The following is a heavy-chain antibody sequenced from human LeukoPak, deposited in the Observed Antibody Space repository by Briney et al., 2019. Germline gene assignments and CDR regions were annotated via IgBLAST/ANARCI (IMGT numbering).Heavy chain of an antibody. D-gene: IGHD4-17*01. J-gene: IGHJ4*02. V-gene: IGHV1-69*04. CDR3: ARGNHDYGDYHILN. Sequence: SVKVSCKASGGTFSSYAISWVRQAPGQGLEWMGRIIPILGIANYAQKFQGRVTIAADKSTSTAYMELSSLRSEDTAVYYCARGNHDYGDYHILNWGQGTLVTVSS. CDR2: IIPILGIA. CDR1: GGTFSSYA.